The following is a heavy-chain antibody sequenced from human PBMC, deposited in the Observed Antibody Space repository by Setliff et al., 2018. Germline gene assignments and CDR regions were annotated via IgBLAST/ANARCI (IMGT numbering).Heavy chain of an antibody. CDR3: ARGGGEY. D-gene: IGHD3-16*01. J-gene: IGHJ4*02. V-gene: IGHV3-7*04. Sequence: PGGSLRLSCAASGFTFSSYWMSWVRQAQGKGLAWVANIKQDGSETYYVDSVKGRFTISRDNAKNSLHLQMNSLRDEDTAVDCCARGGGEYWGQGTLVTVSS. CDR2: IKQDGSET. CDR1: GFTFSSYW.